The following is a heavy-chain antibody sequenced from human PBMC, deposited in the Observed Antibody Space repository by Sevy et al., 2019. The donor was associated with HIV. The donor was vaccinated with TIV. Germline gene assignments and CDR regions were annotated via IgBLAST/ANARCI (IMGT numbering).Heavy chain of an antibody. D-gene: IGHD2-8*01. V-gene: IGHV3-23*01. J-gene: IGHJ4*02. CDR2: LSFGCGEI. CDR3: AREGCNKPHDY. CDR1: GFTFSKYS. Sequence: GGSLRLSCAASGFTFSKYSMSWVRQPPGKGLEWVSTLSFGCGEINYADSVKGRFTISRDNSKISVYLQMNNLRPEDTAVYYCAREGCNKPHDYWGQGTLVTVSS.